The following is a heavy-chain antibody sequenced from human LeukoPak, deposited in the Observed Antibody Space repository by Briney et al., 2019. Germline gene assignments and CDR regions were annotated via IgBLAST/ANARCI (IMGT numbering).Heavy chain of an antibody. V-gene: IGHV3-23*01. CDR3: AKTAWGYCDSSSCNYFDY. J-gene: IGHJ4*02. Sequence: PGGSLRLSCAASGFTFSRYAMSWVRQAPGKGLEWVSVISGSGGSTYYADSVKGRFTISRDNSKNTLYLQMNSLRAEDTAIYYCAKTAWGYCDSSSCNYFDYWGRGTLVTVSS. CDR2: ISGSGGST. D-gene: IGHD2-2*01. CDR1: GFTFSRYA.